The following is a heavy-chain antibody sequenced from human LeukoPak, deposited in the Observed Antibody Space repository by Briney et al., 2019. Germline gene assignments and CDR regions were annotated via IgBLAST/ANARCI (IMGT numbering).Heavy chain of an antibody. V-gene: IGHV4-59*11. D-gene: IGHD6-13*01. CDR1: GDSISMHY. CDR2: IDHTGST. J-gene: IGHJ6*03. CDR3: ARGRVSSSSWSSTYYYYFYMDV. Sequence: SETLSLTCSVSGDSISMHYWSWIRQPPGKGLEWIGYIDHTGSTNYNPSLNSRVTISRDTSKNHFSLELSSVTAADTAVYFCARGRVSSSSWSSTYYYYFYMDVWGEGTTVTVSS.